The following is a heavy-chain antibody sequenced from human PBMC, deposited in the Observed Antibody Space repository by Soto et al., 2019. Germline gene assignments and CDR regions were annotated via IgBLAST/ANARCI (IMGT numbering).Heavy chain of an antibody. V-gene: IGHV3-30*18. CDR1: GFTFSSYG. Sequence: PGGSLRLSCAASGFTFSSYGMHWVRQAPGKGLEWVAVISYDGSNKYYADSVKGRFTISRDNSKNTLYLQMNSLRAEDTAVYYCAKDLGLPPRYGMDVWGQGTTVTVSS. D-gene: IGHD2-21*02. CDR3: AKDLGLPPRYGMDV. J-gene: IGHJ6*02. CDR2: ISYDGSNK.